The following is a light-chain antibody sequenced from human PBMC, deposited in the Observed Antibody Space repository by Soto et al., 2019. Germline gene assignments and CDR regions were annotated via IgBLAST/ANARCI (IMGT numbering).Light chain of an antibody. J-gene: IGKJ4*01. CDR3: QVYDRSPL. CDR1: QSVGSNY. V-gene: IGKV3-20*01. Sequence: EFVLTQSPGTLSLSPGERATLSCRASQSVGSNYLAWYQQKPGQAPRLLMYDASGRASGIPDRFSGSGSGTDFTLTISRLEPEDFAVYYCQVYDRSPLFGGGTKVDI. CDR2: DAS.